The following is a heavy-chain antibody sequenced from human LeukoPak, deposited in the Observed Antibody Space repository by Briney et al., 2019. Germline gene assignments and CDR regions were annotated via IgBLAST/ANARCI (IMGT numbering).Heavy chain of an antibody. Sequence: GGSLRLSCAASGFNFRSYEMNWVRQAPGKGLEWISYISGSGSSIHYADSVEGRLTIARDNAKNSLYLQMSSLRAEDTAVYYCARETDSTLFDYWGQGTLVTVSS. V-gene: IGHV3-48*03. D-gene: IGHD2-2*01. CDR2: ISGSGSSI. J-gene: IGHJ4*02. CDR3: ARETDSTLFDY. CDR1: GFNFRSYE.